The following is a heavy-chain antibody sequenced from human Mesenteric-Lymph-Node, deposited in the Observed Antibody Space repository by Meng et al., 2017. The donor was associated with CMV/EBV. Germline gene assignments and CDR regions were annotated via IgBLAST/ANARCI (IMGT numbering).Heavy chain of an antibody. CDR3: ARLRMTTVTTEIDP. D-gene: IGHD4-17*01. J-gene: IGHJ5*02. CDR1: GGSISSYY. Sequence: SETLSLTCTVSGGSISSYYWSWIRQPPGKGLEWIGYIYYSGSTNYNPSLKSRVTISVDTSKNQFSLKLSSVTAADTAVYYCARLRMTTVTTEIDPWGQGTLVTVSS. CDR2: IYYSGST. V-gene: IGHV4-59*01.